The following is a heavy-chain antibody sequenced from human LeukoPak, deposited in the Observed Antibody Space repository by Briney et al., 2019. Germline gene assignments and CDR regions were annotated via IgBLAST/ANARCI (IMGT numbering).Heavy chain of an antibody. Sequence: PGGSLRLSCAASGFTFSSYTMNWVRQAPGKGLEWVSSISSSANYIYYADSVKGRFTISRDDAKNSVYLQMSSLRAEDTAVYYCARDTTSGRYGGFDYWGQGTLVTVSS. D-gene: IGHD6-19*01. J-gene: IGHJ4*02. V-gene: IGHV3-21*06. CDR1: GFTFSSYT. CDR3: ARDTTSGRYGGFDY. CDR2: ISSSANYI.